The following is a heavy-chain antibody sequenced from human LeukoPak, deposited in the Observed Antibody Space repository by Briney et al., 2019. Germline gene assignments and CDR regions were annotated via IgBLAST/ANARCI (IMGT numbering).Heavy chain of an antibody. Sequence: PSETLSLTCAVYGGSFSGYYWSWIRQPAGKGLEWIGRIYTSGSTNYNPSLKSRVTISVDTSKNQFSLKLSSVTAADTAVYYCARDPSSGWLGGSYFDYWGQGTLVTVSS. CDR2: IYTSGST. V-gene: IGHV4-4*07. D-gene: IGHD6-19*01. J-gene: IGHJ4*02. CDR3: ARDPSSGWLGGSYFDY. CDR1: GGSFSGYY.